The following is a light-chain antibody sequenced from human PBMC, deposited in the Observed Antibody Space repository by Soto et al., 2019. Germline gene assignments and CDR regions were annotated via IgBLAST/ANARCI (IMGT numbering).Light chain of an antibody. V-gene: IGKV3-20*01. CDR3: QQYGPSPT. J-gene: IGKJ4*01. Sequence: EIVLTQSPGTVSLSPGESATLSCRASQSISRSDLAWYQHRPGQSPRLLIYATSTRATGIPDRFTGGGSGTGFTLTISRLEPEDSAVYYCQQYGPSPTFGGGTKVDNK. CDR2: ATS. CDR1: QSISRSD.